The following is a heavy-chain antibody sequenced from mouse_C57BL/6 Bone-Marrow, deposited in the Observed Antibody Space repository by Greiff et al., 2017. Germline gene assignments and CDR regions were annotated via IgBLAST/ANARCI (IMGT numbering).Heavy chain of an antibody. V-gene: IGHV1-69*01. D-gene: IGHD2-5*01. Sequence: QVQLQQPGAELVMPGASVKLSCKASGYTFTSYWMHWVKQRPGQGLEWIGEIDPSDSYTNYNQKFKGKSTLTVDKSSSTAYMQLSSLTSEDSAVYYCARGNSKGEYAMDYWGQGTSVTVSS. CDR1: GYTFTSYW. CDR3: ARGNSKGEYAMDY. J-gene: IGHJ4*01. CDR2: IDPSDSYT.